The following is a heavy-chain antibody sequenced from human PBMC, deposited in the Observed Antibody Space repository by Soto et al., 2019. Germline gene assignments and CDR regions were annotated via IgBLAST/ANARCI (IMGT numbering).Heavy chain of an antibody. CDR2: INPSGGST. Sequence: ASVKVSCKASGYTFTSYYMHWVRQAPGQGLEWMGIINPSGGSTSYAQKFQGRVTMTRDTSTSTVYMELSSLRSEDTAVYYCAREGLVLVPTTVNPDYYYYAMDVWGQGTTVTVSS. J-gene: IGHJ6*02. D-gene: IGHD4-17*01. CDR1: GYTFTSYY. CDR3: AREGLVLVPTTVNPDYYYYAMDV. V-gene: IGHV1-46*01.